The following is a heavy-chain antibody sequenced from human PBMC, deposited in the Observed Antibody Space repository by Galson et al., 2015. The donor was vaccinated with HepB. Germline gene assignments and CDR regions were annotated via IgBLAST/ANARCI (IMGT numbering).Heavy chain of an antibody. CDR1: GYTFTSYA. Sequence: SVKVSCKASGYTFTSYAMHWVRQAPGQRLEWMGWINAGNGNTKYSQKFQGRVTITRDTSASTAYMELSSLRSEDTAVYYCARAGHYYDSSGYYLDWGQGTLVTVSS. J-gene: IGHJ4*02. V-gene: IGHV1-3*01. CDR3: ARAGHYYDSSGYYLD. D-gene: IGHD3-22*01. CDR2: INAGNGNT.